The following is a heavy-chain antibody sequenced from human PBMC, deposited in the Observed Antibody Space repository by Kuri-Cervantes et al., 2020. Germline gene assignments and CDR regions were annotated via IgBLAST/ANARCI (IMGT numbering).Heavy chain of an antibody. V-gene: IGHV3-74*01. CDR3: VKYSGIYGANFDY. CDR2: INSDGSST. J-gene: IGHJ4*02. D-gene: IGHD1-26*01. Sequence: GGSLRLSCAASGFTFSSYWMHWVRQAPGKGLVWVSRINSDGSSTSYADSVKGRFTISSDNSKNTVHLQMNSLRADDTAIYYCVKYSGIYGANFDYWGQGTLVTVSS. CDR1: GFTFSSYW.